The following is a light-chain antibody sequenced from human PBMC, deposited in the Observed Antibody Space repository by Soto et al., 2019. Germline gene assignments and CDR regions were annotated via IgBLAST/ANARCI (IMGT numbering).Light chain of an antibody. J-gene: IGKJ1*01. V-gene: IGKV3-20*01. CDR2: DAS. CDR1: QSVAGK. Sequence: EIVFTQSPATLSLSPGERATLSCRAGQSVAGKFAWYHQTSGQPPTLLIYDASSRATGIPDRFSGSGSGTDFTLTISRLEPEDFAVYYCQQYGSSPWTFGQGTKVDIK. CDR3: QQYGSSPWT.